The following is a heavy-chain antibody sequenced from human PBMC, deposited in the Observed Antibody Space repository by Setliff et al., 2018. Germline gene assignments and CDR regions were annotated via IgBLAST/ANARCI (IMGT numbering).Heavy chain of an antibody. CDR1: GGSMRSISYY. V-gene: IGHV4-39*01. CDR3: ASNRAAMALDDP. J-gene: IGHJ5*02. Sequence: SETLSLTCTVSGGSMRSISYYWGWVRQSPGKGLEWIGSIYWSGNTWYNPSFKSRVTISIDTSKNQFSLKMSSVTAADTAVYYCASNRAAMALDDPWGQGKLVTVSS. D-gene: IGHD5-18*01. CDR2: IYWSGNT.